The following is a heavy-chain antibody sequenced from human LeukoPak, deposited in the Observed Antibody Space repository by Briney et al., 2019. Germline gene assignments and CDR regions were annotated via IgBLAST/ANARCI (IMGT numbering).Heavy chain of an antibody. J-gene: IGHJ4*02. CDR1: GFTVSSNY. CDR2: IYSGGST. V-gene: IGHV3-53*01. D-gene: IGHD4-23*01. CDR3: ARDSSDYGGKGFDY. Sequence: GGSLRLSCAASGFTVSSNYMSWVRQAPGKGLEWVSVIYSGGSTYYADSVKGRFTISRDNSKNTLYLQMNSLGAEDTAVYYCARDSSDYGGKGFDYWGQGTLVTVSS.